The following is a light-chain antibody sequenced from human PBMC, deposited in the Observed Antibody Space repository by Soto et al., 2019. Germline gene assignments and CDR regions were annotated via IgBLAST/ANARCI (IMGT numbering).Light chain of an antibody. CDR1: QSVSSSY. Sequence: EIVLTQSPGTLSLSPGERATLSCRASQSVSSSYLAWYQQKPGQAPRFLIYGASSRATGIPDRFSGSGSATDFTLTISSLEPEDFAVYYCQQRSNWPITFGQGTRLEIK. CDR3: QQRSNWPIT. V-gene: IGKV3D-20*02. J-gene: IGKJ5*01. CDR2: GAS.